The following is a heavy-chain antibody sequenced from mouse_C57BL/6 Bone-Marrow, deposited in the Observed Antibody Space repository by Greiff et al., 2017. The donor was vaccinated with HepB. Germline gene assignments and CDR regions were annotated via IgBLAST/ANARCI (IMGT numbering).Heavy chain of an antibody. CDR3: AREEMITTRYFDV. Sequence: QVHVKQSGPGLVQPSQSLSITCTVSGFSLTSYGVHWVRQSPGKGLEWLGVIWSGGSTDYNAAFISRLSISKDNSKSQVFFKMNSLQADDTAIYYCAREEMITTRYFDVWGTGTTVTVSS. D-gene: IGHD2-4*01. J-gene: IGHJ1*03. CDR2: IWSGGST. CDR1: GFSLTSYG. V-gene: IGHV2-2*01.